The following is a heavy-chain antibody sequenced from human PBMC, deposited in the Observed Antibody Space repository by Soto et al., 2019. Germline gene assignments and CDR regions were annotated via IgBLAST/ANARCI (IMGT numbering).Heavy chain of an antibody. V-gene: IGHV4-59*01. J-gene: IGHJ4*02. CDR2: IYYSGNT. Sequence: QVQLQESGPGLVKPSETLSLTCSVSGGSISSYYWSWIRQPPGKGLEWIGYIYYSGNTNYNPSLKSRVTISVDTSKKQFSLKLSSVTAADTAVYYCARADHGDYVGANYFDYWGQGTLVTVSS. CDR3: ARADHGDYVGANYFDY. CDR1: GGSISSYY. D-gene: IGHD4-17*01.